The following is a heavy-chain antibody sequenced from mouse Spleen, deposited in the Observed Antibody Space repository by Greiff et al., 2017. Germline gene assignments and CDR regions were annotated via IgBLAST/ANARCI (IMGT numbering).Heavy chain of an antibody. D-gene: IGHD6-1*01. CDR2: IDPETGGT. J-gene: IGHJ2*01. CDR1: GYTFTGYE. CDR3: TPLTYYFDY. Sequence: VQLQESGAELVRPGASVTLSCKASGYTFTGYEMHWVKQTPVHGLAWIGAIDPETGGTAYNQKFKGKAILTADKSSSTAYMQLRSLTSEDSAVYYCTPLTYYFDYWGQGTTLTVSS. V-gene: IGHV1-15*01.